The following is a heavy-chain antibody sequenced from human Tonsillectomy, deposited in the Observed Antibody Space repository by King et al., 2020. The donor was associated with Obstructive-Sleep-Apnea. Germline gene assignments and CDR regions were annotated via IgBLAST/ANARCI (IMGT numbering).Heavy chain of an antibody. V-gene: IGHV3-30*18. CDR2: ISYGGLKT. J-gene: IGHJ4*02. Sequence: VQLVESGGGVVQPGMSQRLSCSASGFTLRNFGMHWVRQAPGKGLEGVSLISYGGLKTYSADSVKGRFTISRDNSKNTLYLQMSSLKVEDSAVYYWAKEWRPTWGGYRWYLDYWGQGTLVRVSS. D-gene: IGHD3-3*01. CDR3: AKEWRPTWGGYRWYLDY. CDR1: GFTLRNFG.